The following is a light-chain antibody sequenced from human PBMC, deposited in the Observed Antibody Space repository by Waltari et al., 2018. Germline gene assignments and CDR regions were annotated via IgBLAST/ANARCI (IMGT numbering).Light chain of an antibody. CDR2: DFT. Sequence: QSALTQPRSVSGSPGQPVTLSCTGPRRDFGPYDYSSCYQQRPGKAPNPIIYDFTDRPSGVPDRFSGSKSDNKASLTISGLQADDEADYYCCSYAGRYTNYVFGSGTKVTVL. CDR3: CSYAGRYTNYV. V-gene: IGLV2-11*01. CDR1: RRDFGPYDY. J-gene: IGLJ1*01.